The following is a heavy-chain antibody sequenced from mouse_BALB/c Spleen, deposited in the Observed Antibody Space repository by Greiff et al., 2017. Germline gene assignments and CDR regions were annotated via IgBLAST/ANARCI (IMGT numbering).Heavy chain of an antibody. CDR3: ARDNYDGSGDGYYAMDY. CDR1: GFSLTGYG. Sequence: QVQLQQSGPGLVAPSQSLSITCTVSGFSLTGYGVNWVRQPPGKGLEWLGMIWGDGSTDYNSALKSRLSISKDNSKSQVFLKMNSLQTDDTARYYCARDNYDGSGDGYYAMDYWGQGTSVTVSS. J-gene: IGHJ4*01. D-gene: IGHD1-1*01. CDR2: IWGDGST. V-gene: IGHV2-6-7*01.